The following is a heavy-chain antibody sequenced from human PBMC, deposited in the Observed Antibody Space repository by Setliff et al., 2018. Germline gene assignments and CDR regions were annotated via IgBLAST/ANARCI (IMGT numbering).Heavy chain of an antibody. CDR2: INHSGST. CDR1: GGSFSGYY. J-gene: IGHJ4*02. CDR3: ARRYNFWSGYFDY. D-gene: IGHD3-3*01. Sequence: ETLSLTCAVYGGSFSGYYWSWIRQPPGKGLGWIGEINHSGSTNYNPSLKSRVTISVDTSKNQFSLKLSSVTAADTAVYYCARRYNFWSGYFDYWGQGTLVTVSS. V-gene: IGHV4-34*01.